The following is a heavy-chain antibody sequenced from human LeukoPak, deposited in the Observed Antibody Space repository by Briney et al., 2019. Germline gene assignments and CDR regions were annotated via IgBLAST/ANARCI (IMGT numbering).Heavy chain of an antibody. V-gene: IGHV6-1*01. J-gene: IGHJ6*03. CDR3: ARAAQWLGNYMDV. CDR2: TYYRSKWYN. Sequence: SQTLSLTCAISGDSVSSNTAGWSWIRQSPSRGLEWLGRTYYRSKWYNDDAGSVKSRITINADTAKNQFSLQLNSVTPEDTAVYYCARAAQWLGNYMDVWGKGTTVTVSS. D-gene: IGHD6-19*01. CDR1: GDSVSSNTAG.